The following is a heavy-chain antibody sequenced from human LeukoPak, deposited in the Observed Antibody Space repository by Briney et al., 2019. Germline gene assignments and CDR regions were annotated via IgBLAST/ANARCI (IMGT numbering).Heavy chain of an antibody. CDR3: ARERIVVVPAAEFDY. D-gene: IGHD2-2*01. J-gene: IGHJ4*02. CDR1: GFTFDDYA. V-gene: IGHV3-9*01. CDR2: ISWNSGSI. Sequence: GRSLRLSCAASGFTFDDYAMHWVRQAPGKGLEWVSGISWNSGSIGYADSVKGRFTISRDNAKNSLYLQMNSLRAEDTAVYYCARERIVVVPAAEFDYWGQGTLVTVSS.